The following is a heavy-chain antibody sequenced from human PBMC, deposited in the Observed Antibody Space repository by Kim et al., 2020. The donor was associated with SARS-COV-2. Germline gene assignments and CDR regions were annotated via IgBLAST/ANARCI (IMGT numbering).Heavy chain of an antibody. CDR3: ARGRINYYGMDV. J-gene: IGHJ6*02. Sequence: TYYADPVKGRFTISRDTSKNTLYLQMNSLRAEDTAVYYCARGRINYYGMDVWGQGTTVTVSS. V-gene: IGHV3-53*01. CDR2: T.